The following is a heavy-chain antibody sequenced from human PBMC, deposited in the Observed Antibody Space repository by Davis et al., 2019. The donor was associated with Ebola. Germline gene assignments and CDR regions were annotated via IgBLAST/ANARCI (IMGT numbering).Heavy chain of an antibody. CDR1: GFTFSSYA. J-gene: IGHJ4*02. Sequence: GESLKISCAASGFTFSSYAMSWVRQAPGKGLEWVSAISGSGGSTYYADSVKGRFTISRDNFKNTLYLQMNSLRAEDTAVYYCAKVVLMVYAIPEAFDYWGQGTLVTVSS. D-gene: IGHD2-8*01. V-gene: IGHV3-23*01. CDR3: AKVVLMVYAIPEAFDY. CDR2: ISGSGGST.